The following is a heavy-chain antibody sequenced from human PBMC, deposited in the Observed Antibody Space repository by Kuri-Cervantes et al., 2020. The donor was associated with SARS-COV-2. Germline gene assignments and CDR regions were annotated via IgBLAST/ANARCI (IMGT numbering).Heavy chain of an antibody. J-gene: IGHJ4*02. CDR2: ISWNSGSI. V-gene: IGHV3-9*01. CDR1: GFTFDDYA. D-gene: IGHD3-16*02. Sequence: GGSLRLSCAASGFTFDDYAMHWVRHAPGKGLEWVSGISWNSGSIGYADSWKGRFTISSDNAKNSLYLQMNSLRAEDTAVYYCARARSLYVWGSYRTTNYFDYWAQGTLVTFPS. CDR3: ARARSLYVWGSYRTTNYFDY.